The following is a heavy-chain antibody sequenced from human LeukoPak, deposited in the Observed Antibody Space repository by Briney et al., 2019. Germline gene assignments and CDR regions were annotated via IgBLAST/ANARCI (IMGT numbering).Heavy chain of an antibody. V-gene: IGHV3-23*01. CDR2: IKGGGGDP. J-gene: IGHJ4*02. D-gene: IGHD4-11*01. CDR1: GFTFSAYA. CDR3: VQGGHDYNPFYY. Sequence: HPGGSLRLSCAASGFTFSAYAMGWVRQAPGEGLEWVSSIKGGGGDPFYADSVRGRFTISRDKSKNTLYLQLNSLRAEDTAVYFCVQGGHDYNPFYYWGQGTLVTVSS.